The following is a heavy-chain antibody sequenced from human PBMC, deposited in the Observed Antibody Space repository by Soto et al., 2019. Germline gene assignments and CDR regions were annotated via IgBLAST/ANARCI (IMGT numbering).Heavy chain of an antibody. Sequence: QVQLQESGPGLVKPSQTLSLTCNVSGGPINSPDYYWTWIRQSPGKGLEWIGYLYFNGGTQYNPSLRTPITMSFTTSKKHFSLKMRSVTGAETDVYYCARGISKYSSWYDPHTWFDAWGQGALVTVSS. CDR1: GGPINSPDYY. D-gene: IGHD6-13*01. CDR2: LYFNGGT. J-gene: IGHJ5*02. V-gene: IGHV4-30-4*01. CDR3: ARGISKYSSWYDPHTWFDA.